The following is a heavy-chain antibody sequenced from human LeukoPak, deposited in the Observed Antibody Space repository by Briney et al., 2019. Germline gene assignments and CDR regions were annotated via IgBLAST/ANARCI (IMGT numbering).Heavy chain of an antibody. D-gene: IGHD6-19*01. J-gene: IGHJ4*02. CDR3: ARDGYSSGWYGPYFVDY. V-gene: IGHV4-39*07. CDR1: GGSISSSSYY. CDR2: IYYSGST. Sequence: PSETLSLTCTVSGGSISSSSYYWGWIRQPPGKGLEWIGSIYYSGSTYYNPSLKSRVTISVDTSKNQFSLKLSSVTAADTAVYYCARDGYSSGWYGPYFVDYWGQGTLVTVSS.